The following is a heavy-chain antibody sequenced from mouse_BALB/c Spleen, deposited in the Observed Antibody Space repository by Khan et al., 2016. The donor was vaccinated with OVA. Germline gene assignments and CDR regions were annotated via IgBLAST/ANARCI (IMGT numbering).Heavy chain of an antibody. CDR3: AKGVWSYYFALDY. V-gene: IGHV2-6-5*01. J-gene: IGHJ4*01. CDR1: GFSLTDYG. Sequence: QVQLKESGPGLVAPSQSLSITCTVSGFSLTDYGVSWIRQPPGKGLEWLGVIRGGGSTYYNSALKSRLSISKDNSKSQVLLKMSSLQTDDTAMYYCAKGVWSYYFALDYWGQGTSVTVSS. CDR2: IRGGGST.